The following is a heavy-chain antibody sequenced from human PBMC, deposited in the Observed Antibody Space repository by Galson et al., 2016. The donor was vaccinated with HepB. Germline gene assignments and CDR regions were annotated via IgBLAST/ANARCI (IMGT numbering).Heavy chain of an antibody. V-gene: IGHV3-48*02. CDR1: GFIFTTYY. D-gene: IGHD4-11*01. CDR2: ISGRSKAT. Sequence: SLRLSCAASGFIFTTYYMNWVRQAPGKGLEWVSYISGRSKATQYADSVKGRFTISRDNAKNSVYLQMDSLRDDDTAVYYCARGDYSLYSLDYWGQGTLVTVSS. J-gene: IGHJ4*02. CDR3: ARGDYSLYSLDY.